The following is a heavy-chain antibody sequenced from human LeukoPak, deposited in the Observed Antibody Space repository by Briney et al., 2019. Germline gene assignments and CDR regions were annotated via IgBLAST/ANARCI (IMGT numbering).Heavy chain of an antibody. D-gene: IGHD3-22*01. V-gene: IGHV4-39*01. Sequence: PSETLSLTCTVSGGSISSSSYYWGWIRQPPGKGLEWIGSIYYSGSTYYNPSLKSRVTISVDTSKNQFSLKLSSVTAADTAVYYCGSGYYRYYFDCWGQGTLVTVSS. CDR3: GSGYYRYYFDC. CDR1: GGSISSSSYY. J-gene: IGHJ4*02. CDR2: IYYSGST.